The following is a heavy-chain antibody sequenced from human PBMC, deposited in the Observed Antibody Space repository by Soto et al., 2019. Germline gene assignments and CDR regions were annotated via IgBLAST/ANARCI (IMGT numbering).Heavy chain of an antibody. J-gene: IGHJ5*02. CDR2: ISAYNGNT. V-gene: IGHV1-18*01. D-gene: IGHD1-7*01. CDR3: ARVPLPELRNWFDP. Sequence: GASVKVSCKASGYTFTSYGISWVRQAPGQGLEWMGWISAYNGNTNYAQKLQGRVTMTTDTSTSTAYMELRSLRSDDTAVYYCARVPLPELRNWFDPWGQGTLVTVSS. CDR1: GYTFTSYG.